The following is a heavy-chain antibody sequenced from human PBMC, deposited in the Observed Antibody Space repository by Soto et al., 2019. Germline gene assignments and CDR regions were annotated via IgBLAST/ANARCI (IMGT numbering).Heavy chain of an antibody. Sequence: PSEILSLTCTVSGDSLSSGDYYWSWIRQPPGKGLEWIGYITYSGFTYNNPSLKSRLSISVDTSKNQFSLRLSSVTAADTAVFYCARGTRIASAGYYFDFWGPGTLVTVSS. J-gene: IGHJ4*02. CDR3: ARGTRIASAGYYFDF. CDR2: ITYSGFT. V-gene: IGHV4-30-4*01. CDR1: GDSLSSGDYY. D-gene: IGHD6-25*01.